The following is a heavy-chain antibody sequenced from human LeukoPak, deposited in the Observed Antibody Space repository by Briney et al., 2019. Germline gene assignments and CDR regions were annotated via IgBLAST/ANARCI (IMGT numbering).Heavy chain of an antibody. CDR1: GGTFSSYA. CDR3: ARDFQTNGVCCLIWFDP. V-gene: IGHV1-69*05. CDR2: IIPIFGTA. Sequence: SVKVSCKASGGTFSSYAISRVRQAPGQGLDWMGRIIPIFGTANYAQKFQGRVTITTDESTSTAYMELSSLRSEDTAVYYCARDFQTNGVCCLIWFDPWGQGTLVTVSS. D-gene: IGHD2-8*01. J-gene: IGHJ5*02.